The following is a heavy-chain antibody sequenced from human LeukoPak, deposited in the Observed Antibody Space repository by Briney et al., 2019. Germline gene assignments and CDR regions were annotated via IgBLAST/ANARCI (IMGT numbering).Heavy chain of an antibody. V-gene: IGHV3-23*01. D-gene: IGHD2/OR15-2a*01. J-gene: IGHJ4*02. Sequence: GGSLRLSCVASGFTFSSYAMTWVRQAPGKGLEWVSVISGNGGGTNYADFVKGRFTISRDNSKNTLYLQMNSLRAEDTAVYYCAKGGESERYWGQGTLVTVSS. CDR1: GFTFSSYA. CDR3: AKGGESERY. CDR2: ISGNGGGT.